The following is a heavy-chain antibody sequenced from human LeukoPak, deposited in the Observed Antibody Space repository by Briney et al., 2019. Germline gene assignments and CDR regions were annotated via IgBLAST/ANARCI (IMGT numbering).Heavy chain of an antibody. CDR2: IYDSRTI. Sequence: SETLSLTCTVSGGSISSGSHHWGWFRQSPGKGLEWIGSIYDSRTIYYNPSLNSRVTISAVTSKNQFSLQLNSVTAADTAVYYCASLRPTVTTSDYWGQGTLVTVSS. CDR1: GGSISSGSHH. CDR3: ASLRPTVTTSDY. V-gene: IGHV4-39*01. D-gene: IGHD4-17*01. J-gene: IGHJ4*02.